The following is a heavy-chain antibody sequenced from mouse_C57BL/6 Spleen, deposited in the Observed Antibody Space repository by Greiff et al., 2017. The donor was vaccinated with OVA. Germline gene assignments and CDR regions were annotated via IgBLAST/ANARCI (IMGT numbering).Heavy chain of an antibody. CDR2: IWSGGST. CDR1: GFSLTSYG. Sequence: VKLEESGPGLVQPSQSLSITCTVSGFSLTSYGVHWVRQSPGKGLEWLGVIWSGGSTDYNAAFISRLSISKDKSKSQVFFKMNSLQADDTAIYYCARNEGNYEGYFDVWGTGTTVTVSS. CDR3: ARNEGNYEGYFDV. V-gene: IGHV2-2*01. J-gene: IGHJ1*03. D-gene: IGHD2-1*01.